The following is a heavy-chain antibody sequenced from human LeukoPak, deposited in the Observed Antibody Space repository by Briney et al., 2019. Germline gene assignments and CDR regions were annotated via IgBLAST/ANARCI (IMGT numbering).Heavy chain of an antibody. J-gene: IGHJ6*02. Sequence: GASVKVSCKASGGTFSSYAISWVRQAPGQGLEWMGRIIPILGIANYAQKFQGRVTMTEDTSTDTAYMELSSLRSEDTAVYYCARVRSGPPPHGMDVWGQGTTVTVSS. CDR3: ARVRSGPPPHGMDV. V-gene: IGHV1-69*04. CDR2: IIPILGIA. CDR1: GGTFSSYA. D-gene: IGHD6-19*01.